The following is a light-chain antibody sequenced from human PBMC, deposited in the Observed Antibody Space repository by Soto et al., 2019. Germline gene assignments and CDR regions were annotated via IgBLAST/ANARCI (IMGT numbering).Light chain of an antibody. Sequence: DIQLTQSPSSVSASVGDRVTITCRASQGLSSWLAWYQQKPGKAPKLLIYAASTLQSGVPSRFSGSGSGTDFTLTISSLQPEEFATYYCQQANIFPITFGQGTRLEIK. CDR2: AAS. V-gene: IGKV1D-12*01. CDR1: QGLSSW. CDR3: QQANIFPIT. J-gene: IGKJ5*01.